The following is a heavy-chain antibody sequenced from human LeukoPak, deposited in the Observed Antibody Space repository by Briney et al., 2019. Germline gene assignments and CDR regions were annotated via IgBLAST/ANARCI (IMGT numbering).Heavy chain of an antibody. J-gene: IGHJ3*02. CDR3: ARGGDDILTGPEAFDI. D-gene: IGHD3-9*01. Sequence: PGGSLRLSCAASGFTVSSNYMSWVRQAPGKGLEWVSVIYSGGSTYYADSVKGRFTISRDNSKNTLYLQMNSLRAEDTAVYYCARGGDDILTGPEAFDIWGQGTMVTVSS. V-gene: IGHV3-66*01. CDR2: IYSGGST. CDR1: GFTVSSNY.